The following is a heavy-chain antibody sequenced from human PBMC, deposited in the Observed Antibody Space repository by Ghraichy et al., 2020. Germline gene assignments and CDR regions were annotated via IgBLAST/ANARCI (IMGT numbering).Heavy chain of an antibody. CDR1: GYTFTSYG. CDR3: ARDHCPGYRSLCLYWFDP. CDR2: ISAYNGNT. D-gene: IGHD6-13*01. Sequence: ASVKVSCKASGYTFTSYGISWVRQAPRQGLEWMGWISAYNGNTNYAQKLQGRVTMTTDTSTSTAYMELRSLRSDDTAVYYCARDHCPGYRSLCLYWFDPWGQGTLVTVSS. J-gene: IGHJ5*02. V-gene: IGHV1-18*01.